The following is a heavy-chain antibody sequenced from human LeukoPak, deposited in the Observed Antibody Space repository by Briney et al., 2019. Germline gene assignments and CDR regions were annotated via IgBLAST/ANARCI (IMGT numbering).Heavy chain of an antibody. V-gene: IGHV4-30-2*01. CDR3: ARDSLAPVTRYYYYYGMDV. CDR1: GGSIGSDDYS. D-gene: IGHD4-11*01. CDR2: ISHSGST. J-gene: IGHJ6*02. Sequence: SQTLSLTCAVSGGSIGSDDYSWTWIRQPPGKGLEWIGYISHSGSTYYNPYLKSRVTISVDRSKNQFSLKLNSVTAADTAVYYCARDSLAPVTRYYYYYGMDVWGQGTTVTVSS.